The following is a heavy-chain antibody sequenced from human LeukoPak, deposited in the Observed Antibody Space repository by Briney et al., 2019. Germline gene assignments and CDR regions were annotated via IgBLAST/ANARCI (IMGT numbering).Heavy chain of an antibody. D-gene: IGHD3-3*01. CDR3: ARGGPTYYDFWSGYKYDYYFDY. CDR1: GYTFTSYD. CDR2: MNPNSGNT. J-gene: IGHJ4*02. V-gene: IGHV1-8*03. Sequence: ASVKVSCKASGYTFTSYDINWVRQATGQGLEWMGWMNPNSGNTGYAQKFQGRVTITRNTSISTAYMELSSLRSEDTAVYYCARGGPTYYDFWSGYKYDYYFDYWGQGTLVTVSS.